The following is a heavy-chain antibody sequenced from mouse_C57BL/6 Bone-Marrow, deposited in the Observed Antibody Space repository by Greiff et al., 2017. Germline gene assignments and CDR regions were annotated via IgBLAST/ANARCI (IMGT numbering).Heavy chain of an antibody. CDR1: GYTFTSYW. CDR2: IDPSDSET. V-gene: IGHV1-52*01. Sequence: VQLQQPGAELVRPGSSVKLSCTASGYTFTSYWMHWVKQRPIQGLEWIGNIDPSDSETHYTPKFTDKATLTVDNSSRTAYLQLSSLTSEDSADYDCARYDYDYGEDDAMDYWGQGTSVTVSS. CDR3: ARYDYDYGEDDAMDY. J-gene: IGHJ4*01. D-gene: IGHD2-4*01.